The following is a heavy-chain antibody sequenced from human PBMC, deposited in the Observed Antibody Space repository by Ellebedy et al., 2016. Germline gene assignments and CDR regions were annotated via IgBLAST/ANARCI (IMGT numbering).Heavy chain of an antibody. V-gene: IGHV3-53*04. CDR2: IYSGGST. D-gene: IGHD5-18*01. J-gene: IGHJ6*02. Sequence: GESLKISCAASGFTVSSNYMSWVRQAPGKGLEWVSVIYSGGSTYYADSVKGRFTISRHNSKNTLYLQMNSLRAEDTAVYYCASSYGTEYYYYGMDVWGQGTTVTVSS. CDR1: GFTVSSNY. CDR3: ASSYGTEYYYYGMDV.